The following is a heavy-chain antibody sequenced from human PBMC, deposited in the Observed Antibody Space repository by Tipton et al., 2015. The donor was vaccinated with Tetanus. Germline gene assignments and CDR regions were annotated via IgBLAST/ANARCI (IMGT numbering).Heavy chain of an antibody. CDR2: TYYSGST. J-gene: IGHJ6*02. V-gene: IGHV4-30-4*01. Sequence: TLSLTCTVSGASFSSGDYYWSWIRKPPGKGLEWIGYTYYSGSTYYNPSLKSRITISVHTSKNQFSLNLSSVTAADTAVYYCARANYYDVLTGSLFYYGLNVWGRGTTVTVSS. CDR1: GASFSSGDYY. D-gene: IGHD3-9*01. CDR3: ARANYYDVLTGSLFYYGLNV.